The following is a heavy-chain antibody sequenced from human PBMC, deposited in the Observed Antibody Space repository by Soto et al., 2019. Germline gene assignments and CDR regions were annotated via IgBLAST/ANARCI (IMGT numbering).Heavy chain of an antibody. CDR2: ISGSGGST. J-gene: IGHJ5*02. D-gene: IGHD6-6*01. Sequence: GGSLRLSCAASGFTFSSYAMSWVRQAPGKGLEWVSAISGSGGSTYYADSVKGRFTISRDNSKNMLYLQMNSLRAEDTAVYYCAKAMSSSSAGDWFDPWGQGTLVTVSS. CDR3: AKAMSSSSAGDWFDP. V-gene: IGHV3-23*01. CDR1: GFTFSSYA.